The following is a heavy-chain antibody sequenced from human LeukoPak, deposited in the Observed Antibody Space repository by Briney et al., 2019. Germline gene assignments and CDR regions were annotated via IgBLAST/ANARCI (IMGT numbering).Heavy chain of an antibody. V-gene: IGHV7-4-1*02. Sequence: ASVKVSCKASGYTFTYYGLNWVRQAPGQGLECLGGINTNTGNPTYAQGFTGRFVFSMDTSVSTAYLEISSLKAEDTAVYYCARDLRVIVFDFWGQGTMVTVSS. CDR1: GYTFTYYG. CDR2: INTNTGNP. CDR3: ARDLRVIVFDF. J-gene: IGHJ3*01. D-gene: IGHD3-22*01.